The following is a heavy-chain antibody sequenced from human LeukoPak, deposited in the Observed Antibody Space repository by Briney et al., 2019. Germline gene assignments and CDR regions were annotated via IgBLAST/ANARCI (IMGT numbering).Heavy chain of an antibody. J-gene: IGHJ6*02. Sequence: GGSLRLSCAASGFTFSSYGMHWVRQAPGKGLEWVAVIPYDGSNKYYADSVKGRFTISRDNSKNTLYLQMNSLRAEDTAVYYCARGGYCSGGSCYSEFYYYGMDVWGQGTTVTVSS. CDR3: ARGGYCSGGSCYSEFYYYGMDV. CDR1: GFTFSSYG. V-gene: IGHV3-30*03. D-gene: IGHD2-15*01. CDR2: IPYDGSNK.